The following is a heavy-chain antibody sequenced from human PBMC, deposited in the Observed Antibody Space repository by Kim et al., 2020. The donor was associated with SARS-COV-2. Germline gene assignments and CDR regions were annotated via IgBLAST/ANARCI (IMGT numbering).Heavy chain of an antibody. D-gene: IGHD5-12*01. CDR1: GFTFDDYA. V-gene: IGHV3-9*01. CDR2: ISWNSGSI. CDR3: AKDSGYGYNWFDP. Sequence: GGSLRLSCAASGFTFDDYAMHWVRQAPGKGLEWVSGISWNSGSIGYADSVKGRFNISRDNAKNSLYLQMNSLRAEDTALYYCAKDSGYGYNWFDPWGQGTPGHRLL. J-gene: IGHJ5*02.